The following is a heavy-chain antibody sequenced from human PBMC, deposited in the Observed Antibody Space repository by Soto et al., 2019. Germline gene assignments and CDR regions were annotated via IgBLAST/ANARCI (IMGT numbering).Heavy chain of an antibody. V-gene: IGHV4-59*02. D-gene: IGHD6-19*01. J-gene: IGHJ4*02. CDR3: ARVGSSGWSPDY. CDR1: GGSVSGHE. Sequence: XTLSLTCTVSGGSVSGHEWIWIRQPPGEGMELIGYIFYSGSTTYNPSLKSRATISVDTYKNQFSLSLSSVTASDKAVYYCARVGSSGWSPDYWGQGTLGTVS. CDR2: IFYSGST.